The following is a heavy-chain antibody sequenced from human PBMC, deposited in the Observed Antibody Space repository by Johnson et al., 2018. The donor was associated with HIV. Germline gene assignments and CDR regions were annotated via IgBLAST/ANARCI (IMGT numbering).Heavy chain of an antibody. D-gene: IGHD2-15*01. J-gene: IGHJ3*02. CDR3: ARVGILRRRGAFDI. CDR2: ISWNSGSI. Sequence: VQLVESGGGLVQPGRSLRLSCAASGFTFDDYAMHWVRQAPGTGLEWVSGISWNSGSIGYADSWKGRFTISRDNAKNSLYLQMNSLRAEDTAVYYCARVGILRRRGAFDIWGQGTMVTVSS. CDR1: GFTFDDYA. V-gene: IGHV3-9*01.